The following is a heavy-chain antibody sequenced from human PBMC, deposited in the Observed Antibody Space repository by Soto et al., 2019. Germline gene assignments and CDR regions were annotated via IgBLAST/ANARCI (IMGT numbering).Heavy chain of an antibody. D-gene: IGHD3-10*01. Sequence: ASVKVSCKVSGYTLTELSMHWVRQAPGKGLEWMGGFDPEDGETIYAQKFQGRVTMTEDTSTDTAYMELSSLRSEDTAVYYCAREGLLWSDREYYFDYWGQGTLVTVSS. CDR1: GYTLTELS. J-gene: IGHJ4*02. V-gene: IGHV1-24*01. CDR2: FDPEDGET. CDR3: AREGLLWSDREYYFDY.